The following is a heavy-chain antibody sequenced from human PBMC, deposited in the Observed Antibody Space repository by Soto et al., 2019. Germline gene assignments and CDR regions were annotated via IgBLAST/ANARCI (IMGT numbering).Heavy chain of an antibody. V-gene: IGHV3-74*01. Sequence: EVQLVESGGGLVQPGGSLRLSCAASGFTFSNYWMHWVRQAPGKGPVWVSRINTDGSTTNYADSVKGRFTISRDNAKNTLYQQTNSLGAEDTAVYYCARELGGYGSHWGQGTLVTVSS. J-gene: IGHJ4*02. CDR3: ARELGGYGSH. D-gene: IGHD3-16*01. CDR2: INTDGSTT. CDR1: GFTFSNYW.